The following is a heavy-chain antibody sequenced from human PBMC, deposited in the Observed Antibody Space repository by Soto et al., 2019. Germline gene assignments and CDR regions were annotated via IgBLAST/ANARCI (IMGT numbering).Heavy chain of an antibody. Sequence: PSETMALTCTVSGGSISSGDYYWSWIRQPPGKGLEWIGYIYYSGSTYYNPSLKSRVTISVDTSKNQFSLKLSSVTAADTALYYCARVPPDDYGDYHFDYWGQGALVTVSS. CDR2: IYYSGST. D-gene: IGHD4-17*01. CDR1: GGSISSGDYY. J-gene: IGHJ4*02. V-gene: IGHV4-30-4*01. CDR3: ARVPPDDYGDYHFDY.